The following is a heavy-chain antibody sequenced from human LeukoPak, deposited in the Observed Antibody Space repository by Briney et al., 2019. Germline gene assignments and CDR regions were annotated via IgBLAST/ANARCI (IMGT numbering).Heavy chain of an antibody. D-gene: IGHD2-15*01. CDR1: GFTFNNYA. Sequence: GGSLRLSCAASGFTFNNYAMSWVRQAPGKGLEWVSVISAGGGSTYYADSVKGRFTISRDSSKNTLYLQMNSLRAEDTAVYYCAKRVVVAATTYHFDYWGQGTLVTVSS. CDR3: AKRVVVAATTYHFDY. CDR2: ISAGGGST. J-gene: IGHJ4*02. V-gene: IGHV3-23*01.